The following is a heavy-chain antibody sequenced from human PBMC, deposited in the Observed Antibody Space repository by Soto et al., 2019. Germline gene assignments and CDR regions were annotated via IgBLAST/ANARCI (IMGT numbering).Heavy chain of an antibody. Sequence: GPAVKVSCKSSGYTFTSYGISWVRQAPGQGLEWMGWISAYNGNTNYAQKLQGRVTMTTDTSTSTAYMELRSLRSDDTAVYYCAREEWYGDYDSEVDYYYGLDVWCQGPTVTLSS. CDR2: ISAYNGNT. CDR3: AREEWYGDYDSEVDYYYGLDV. CDR1: GYTFTSYG. V-gene: IGHV1-18*04. D-gene: IGHD4-17*01. J-gene: IGHJ6*02.